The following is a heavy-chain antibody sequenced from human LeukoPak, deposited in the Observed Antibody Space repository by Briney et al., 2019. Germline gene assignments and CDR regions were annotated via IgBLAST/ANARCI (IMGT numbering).Heavy chain of an antibody. CDR1: GNSLSGYY. J-gene: IGHJ4*02. V-gene: IGHV4-59*12. CDR3: ARAGGSP. CDR2: IYYSGST. Sequence: PSETLSLTCSVSGNSLSGYYGTWIRQPPGKGLEWIGYIYYSGSTYYNPSLKSRVTISVDTSKNQFSLKLSSVTAADTAVYYCARAGGSPWGQGTLVTVSS. D-gene: IGHD3-16*01.